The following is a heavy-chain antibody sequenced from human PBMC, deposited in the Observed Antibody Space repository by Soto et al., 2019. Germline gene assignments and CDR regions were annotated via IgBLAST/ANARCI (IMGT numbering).Heavy chain of an antibody. V-gene: IGHV4-59*12. D-gene: IGHD3-10*01. CDR2: IYYSGST. CDR1: GGSISSYY. J-gene: IGHJ3*02. Sequence: SETLSLTCTVSGGSISSYYWSWIRQPPGKGLEWIGYIYYSGSTNYNPSLKSRVTISVDTSKNQFSLKLSSVTAADTAVYYCARGRTYYYGSGDEAFFDIWGQGTMVTVSS. CDR3: ARGRTYYYGSGDEAFFDI.